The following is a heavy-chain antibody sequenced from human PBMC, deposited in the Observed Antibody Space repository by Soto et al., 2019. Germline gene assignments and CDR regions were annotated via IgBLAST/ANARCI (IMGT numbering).Heavy chain of an antibody. CDR2: LYDVDGS. CDR3: APWHERAHAYDV. Sequence: GGSLRLSCAASGLTVSGKKYVAWVRQAPGKGLEWVSALYDVDGSFYADSVKGRFTTSSDSSKTTVYLQMNGLRPDDTAVYYCAPWHERAHAYDVWGQGTKVTV. CDR1: GLTVSGKKY. D-gene: IGHD1-1*01. V-gene: IGHV3-53*01. J-gene: IGHJ3*01.